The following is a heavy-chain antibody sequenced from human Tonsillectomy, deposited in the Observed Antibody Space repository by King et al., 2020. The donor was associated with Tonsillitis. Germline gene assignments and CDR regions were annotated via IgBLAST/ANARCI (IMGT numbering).Heavy chain of an antibody. CDR3: ARAFFGSGNGGLFYY. V-gene: IGHV3-48*04. CDR1: GFTFSNFG. Sequence: VQLVESGGGLVQPGGSLRLSCAVSGFTFSNFGMNWVRQAPGKGLEWVAFISGSRSTIYYADSVKGRFTISRDNAKNSLYLQMNSLRAEDTAVYYCARAFFGSGNGGLFYYRGQGTLVTVSS. CDR2: ISGSRSTI. J-gene: IGHJ4*02. D-gene: IGHD3-3*01.